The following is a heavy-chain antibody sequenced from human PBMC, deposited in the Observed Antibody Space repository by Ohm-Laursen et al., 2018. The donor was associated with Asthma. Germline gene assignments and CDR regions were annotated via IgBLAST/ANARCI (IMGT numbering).Heavy chain of an antibody. CDR2: TSSSSSTI. D-gene: IGHD6-13*01. V-gene: IGHV3-48*01. CDR1: GFTFSSYS. CDR3: ARGSSIAAAGNVGY. J-gene: IGHJ4*02. Sequence: GSLRLSCSAPGFTFSSYSMNWVRQAPGKGLEWVSYTSSSSSTIYYADSVKGRFTISRDNAKNSLYLKTNSLRAEDTAVYYCARGSSIAAAGNVGYWGQGALVTVSS.